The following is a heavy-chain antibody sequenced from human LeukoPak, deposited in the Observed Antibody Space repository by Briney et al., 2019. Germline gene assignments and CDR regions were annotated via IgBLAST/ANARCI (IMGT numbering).Heavy chain of an antibody. D-gene: IGHD5-24*01. J-gene: IGHJ4*02. CDR2: INHSGST. V-gene: IGHV4-34*01. CDR1: GGSFSGYY. CDR3: TSIEVATIFSSLGQY. Sequence: SETLSLTCAVYGGSFSGYYWTWIRQPPGKGLEWIGEINHSGSTNYNPSLKSRVTISVDTSKNQFSLKLNSVTAADTAVYYCTSIEVATIFSSLGQYWGQGTLVTVSS.